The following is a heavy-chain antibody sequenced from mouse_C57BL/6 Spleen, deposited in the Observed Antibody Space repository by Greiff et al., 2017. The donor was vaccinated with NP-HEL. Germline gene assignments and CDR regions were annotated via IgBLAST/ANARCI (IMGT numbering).Heavy chain of an antibody. D-gene: IGHD1-1*01. CDR2: ISDGGSYT. V-gene: IGHV5-4*01. CDR1: GFTFSSYA. J-gene: IGHJ1*03. CDR3: ARDSPAATVVATENFDV. Sequence: EVKLMESGGGLVKPGGSLKLSCAASGFTFSSYAMSWVRQTPEKRLEWVATISDGGSYTYYPDNVKGRFTISRDNAKNNLYLQMSHLKSEDTAMYYCARDSPAATVVATENFDVWGTGTTVTVSS.